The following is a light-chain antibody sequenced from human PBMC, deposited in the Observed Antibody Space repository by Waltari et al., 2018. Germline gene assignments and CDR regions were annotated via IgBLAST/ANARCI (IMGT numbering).Light chain of an antibody. J-gene: IGLJ3*02. CDR1: SGSIATNY. CDR2: EDN. Sequence: NFMLTQPLSVSESPGKTVTISCTRSSGSIATNYVQWYQQRPGSSPTAVIYEDNQRPSGVPDRFSGSIDSSSNSASLTISGLKTEDEADYYGQSYDNRNHWVFGGGTKLTVL. V-gene: IGLV6-57*01. CDR3: QSYDNRNHWV.